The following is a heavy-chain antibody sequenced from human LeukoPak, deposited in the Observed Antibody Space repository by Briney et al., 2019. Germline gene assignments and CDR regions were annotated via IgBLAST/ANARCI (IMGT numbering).Heavy chain of an antibody. J-gene: IGHJ4*02. D-gene: IGHD1-20*01. Sequence: GRSLRLSCAASGFTFSSYAMHWVRQAPGKGLEWVANIKQDGSEKYYVDSVKGRFTISRDNAKNSLYLQMNSLRAEDTAVYYCARDLAPYNWNEEGWGQGTLVTVSS. V-gene: IGHV3-7*01. CDR1: GFTFSSYA. CDR2: IKQDGSEK. CDR3: ARDLAPYNWNEEG.